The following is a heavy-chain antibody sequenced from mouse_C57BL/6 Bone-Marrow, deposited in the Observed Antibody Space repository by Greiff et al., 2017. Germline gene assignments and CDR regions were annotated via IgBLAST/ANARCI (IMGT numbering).Heavy chain of an antibody. CDR1: GYTFTSYW. Sequence: QVQLQQPGAELVMPGASVKLSCKASGYTFTSYWLHWVKQRPGQGLEWIGEIDPFDSYTNYNQKFKGKSTLTVDKSSSTAYMQLSSLTSEDSAVYDCARERYYYGSRGYFDYWGQGTTLTVSS. J-gene: IGHJ2*01. CDR2: IDPFDSYT. CDR3: ARERYYYGSRGYFDY. D-gene: IGHD1-1*01. V-gene: IGHV1-69*01.